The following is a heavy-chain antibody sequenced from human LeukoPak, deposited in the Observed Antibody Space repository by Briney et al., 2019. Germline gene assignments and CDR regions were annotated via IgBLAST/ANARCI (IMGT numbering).Heavy chain of an antibody. J-gene: IGHJ3*02. D-gene: IGHD6-13*01. V-gene: IGHV1-18*01. CDR3: AREVLTSSWSMGDDAFDI. CDR1: GYTFTSYG. Sequence: ASVKVSCKASGYTFTSYGISWVRQAPGQGLEWMGWISAYNGSTNYAQKLQGRVTMTTDTSTSTAYMELRSLRSDDTAVYYCAREVLTSSWSMGDDAFDIWGQGTMVTVSS. CDR2: ISAYNGST.